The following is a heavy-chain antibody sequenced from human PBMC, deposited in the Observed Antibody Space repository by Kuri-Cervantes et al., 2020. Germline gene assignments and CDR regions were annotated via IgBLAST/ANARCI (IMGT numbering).Heavy chain of an antibody. D-gene: IGHD2-15*01. CDR2: IYYSGST. V-gene: IGHV4-39*07. CDR3: ARRSARGYCSGGSCYSPPRYFDY. J-gene: IGHJ4*02. Sequence: GSLRLSCTVSGGSISSSSYYWGWIRQPPGKGLEWIGSIYYSGSTYYNPSLKSRVTISVDTSKNQFSLKLSSVTAADTAVYYCARRSARGYCSGGSCYSPPRYFDYWGQGTLVTVSS. CDR1: GGSISSSSYY.